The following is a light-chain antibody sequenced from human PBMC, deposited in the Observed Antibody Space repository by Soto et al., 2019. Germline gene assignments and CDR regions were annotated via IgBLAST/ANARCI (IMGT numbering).Light chain of an antibody. CDR3: QQYGSSPT. CDR2: GAS. Sequence: EIVLTQSPATLSLSPGERATLSCRASLSVSIYVAWYQQKPGQAPRLLIYGASSRATGIPDRFSGSGSGTDFTLTISRLEPEDFAVYYCQQYGSSPTFGQGTKVDIK. V-gene: IGKV3-20*01. CDR1: LSVSIY. J-gene: IGKJ1*01.